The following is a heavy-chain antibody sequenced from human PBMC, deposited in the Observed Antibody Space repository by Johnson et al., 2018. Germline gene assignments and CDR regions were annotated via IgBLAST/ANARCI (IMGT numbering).Heavy chain of an antibody. Sequence: QVQLQESGPGLVKPSETLSLTCTVSGGSISSYYWSWIRQPPGKGLEWIGYIYYSGSTNYNPSLKSRVTTSVDPSKNQFSLKLSSVPAADTAVYYCARDSAYSSGWNAFDIWGQGTMVTVSS. CDR2: IYYSGST. CDR3: ARDSAYSSGWNAFDI. CDR1: GGSISSYY. J-gene: IGHJ3*02. V-gene: IGHV4-59*12. D-gene: IGHD6-19*01.